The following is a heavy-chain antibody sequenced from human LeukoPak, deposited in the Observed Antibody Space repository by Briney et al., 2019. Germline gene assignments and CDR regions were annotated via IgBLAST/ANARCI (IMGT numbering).Heavy chain of an antibody. CDR3: ARDLLWGYDY. D-gene: IGHD3-10*01. CDR1: GGSISSSNW. J-gene: IGHJ4*02. CDR2: IYHSGST. Sequence: SSETPSLTCAVSGGSISSSNWWSWVRQPPGKGLEWIGEIYHSGSTNYNPSLKSRVTISVDTSKNQFSLKLSSVTAADTAVYYCARDLLWGYDYWGQGTLVTVSS. V-gene: IGHV4-4*02.